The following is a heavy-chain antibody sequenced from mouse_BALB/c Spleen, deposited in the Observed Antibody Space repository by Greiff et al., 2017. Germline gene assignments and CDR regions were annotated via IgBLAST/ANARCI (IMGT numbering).Heavy chain of an antibody. CDR2: ISSGSSTI. V-gene: IGHV5-17*02. CDR1: GFTFSSFG. D-gene: IGHD1-2*01. CDR3: ARMSTATFAY. J-gene: IGHJ3*01. Sequence: DVMLVESGGGLVQPGGSRKLSCAASGFTFSSFGMHWVRQAPEKGLEWVAYISSGSSTIYYADTVKGRFTISRDNPKNTLFLQMTSLTSEDTAMYYCARMSTATFAYWGQGTLVTVSA.